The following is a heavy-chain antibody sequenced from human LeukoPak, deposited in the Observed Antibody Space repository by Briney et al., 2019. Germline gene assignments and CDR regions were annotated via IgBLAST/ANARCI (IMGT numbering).Heavy chain of an antibody. Sequence: PSETLSLTCTVSGGSISSYYWSWIRQPAGKGLEWIGRIYTSGSTNYNPSLKSRVTISVDKSKNQFSLKLNSVTAADTAVYSCARIHYYRYYGGYFLGQGTLVTVSS. D-gene: IGHD4-23*01. CDR2: IYTSGST. CDR3: ARIHYYRYYGGYF. J-gene: IGHJ4*01. V-gene: IGHV4-4*07. CDR1: GGSISSYY.